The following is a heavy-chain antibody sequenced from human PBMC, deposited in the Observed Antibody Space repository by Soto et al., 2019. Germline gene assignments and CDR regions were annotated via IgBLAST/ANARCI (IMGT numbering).Heavy chain of an antibody. CDR1: GFPFTSYG. Sequence: QVQLVESGGGVVQPGRSLRLSCAASGFPFTSYGMHWVREGPDKGLEWVAIISYYGSDKYYADSVKGRFTISRDNSKNTLYLQMNSLRPEDTALYYCVGGQYYFDYRGQGTRVIVSS. D-gene: IGHD3-10*01. J-gene: IGHJ4*02. CDR2: ISYYGSDK. V-gene: IGHV3-30*03. CDR3: VGGQYYFDY.